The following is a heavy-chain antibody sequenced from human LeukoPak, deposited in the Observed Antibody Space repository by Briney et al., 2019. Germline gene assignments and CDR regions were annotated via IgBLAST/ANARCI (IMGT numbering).Heavy chain of an antibody. D-gene: IGHD2-15*01. CDR3: ASGYCSGGSCYGPFDY. V-gene: IGHV1-18*01. Sequence: ASVKVSCKASGYTFTSYGISWVRQAPGQGLEWMRWISAYNGNTNYAQKLQGRVTMTTDTSTSTAYMELRSLRSDDTAVYYCASGYCSGGSCYGPFDYWGQGTLVTVSS. CDR2: ISAYNGNT. CDR1: GYTFTSYG. J-gene: IGHJ4*02.